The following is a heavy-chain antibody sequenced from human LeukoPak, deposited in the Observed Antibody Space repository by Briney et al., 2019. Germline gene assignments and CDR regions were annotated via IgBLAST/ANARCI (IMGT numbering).Heavy chain of an antibody. CDR2: INPNSGGT. Sequence: ASVKVSCKASGYTFTGYYMHWVRQAPGQGLEWMGRINPNSGGTNYAQKFQGRVTMTRDTSISTAYMELSRPRSDDTAVYYCARLLTGATPFDYWGQGTLVTVAS. V-gene: IGHV1-2*06. J-gene: IGHJ4*02. D-gene: IGHD1-7*01. CDR1: GYTFTGYY. CDR3: ARLLTGATPFDY.